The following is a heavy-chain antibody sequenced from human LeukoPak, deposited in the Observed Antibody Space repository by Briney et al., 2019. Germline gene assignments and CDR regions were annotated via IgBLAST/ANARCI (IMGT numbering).Heavy chain of an antibody. J-gene: IGHJ3*02. D-gene: IGHD6-13*01. CDR1: GGTFSSYA. CDR3: ARVVAAADDAFDI. V-gene: IGHV1-18*01. Sequence: GASVKVSCKASGGTFSSYAISWVRQAPGQGLEWMGWISAYNGNTNYAQKLQGRVTMTTDTSTSTAYMELRSLRSDDTAVYYCARVVAAADDAFDIWGQGTMVTVSS. CDR2: ISAYNGNT.